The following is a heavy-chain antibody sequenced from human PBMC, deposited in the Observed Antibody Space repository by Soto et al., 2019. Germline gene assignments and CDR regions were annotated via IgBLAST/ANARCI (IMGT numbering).Heavy chain of an antibody. CDR3: ARDPARPKRYWFDP. Sequence: PGGSLRLSCAASGFTYIAYTMHWVRQAPGKGLEWVSSISGTGAYIYYADSVKGRFTISGDNAKNSLFLQMNNLRAEDTAVYYCARDPARPKRYWFDPWGQGTLVTVSS. CDR1: GFTYIAYT. D-gene: IGHD1-20*01. CDR2: ISGTGAYI. V-gene: IGHV3-21*06. J-gene: IGHJ5*02.